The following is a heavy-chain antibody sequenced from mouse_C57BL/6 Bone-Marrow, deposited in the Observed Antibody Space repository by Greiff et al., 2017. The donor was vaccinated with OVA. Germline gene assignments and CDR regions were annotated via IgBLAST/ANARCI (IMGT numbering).Heavy chain of an antibody. CDR1: GYTFTDYY. D-gene: IGHD1-1*01. CDR3: AQDKGYGSSDRWYFDV. CDR2: IYPGSGNT. J-gene: IGHJ1*03. Sequence: VQLQQSGAGLVRPGASVKLSCTASGYTFTDYYINWVKQRPGQGLEWIARIYPGSGNTYYNEKFKGTATLTAEKSSSTAYMQLSSLTSEDSAVYFCAQDKGYGSSDRWYFDVWGTGTTVTVSS. V-gene: IGHV1-76*01.